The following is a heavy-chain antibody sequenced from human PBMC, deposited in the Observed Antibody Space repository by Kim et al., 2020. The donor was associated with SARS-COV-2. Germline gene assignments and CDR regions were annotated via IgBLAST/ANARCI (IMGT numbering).Heavy chain of an antibody. Sequence: SETLSLTCTVSGGSISSYYWSWIRQPPGKGLEWIGYIYYSGSTNYNPSLKSRVTISVDTSKNQFSLKLSSVTAADTAVYYCARSPRSTPWGVPMIDYWGQGTLVTVSS. CDR3: ARSPRSTPWGVPMIDY. V-gene: IGHV4-59*01. J-gene: IGHJ4*02. CDR2: IYYSGST. D-gene: IGHD3-10*01. CDR1: GGSISSYY.